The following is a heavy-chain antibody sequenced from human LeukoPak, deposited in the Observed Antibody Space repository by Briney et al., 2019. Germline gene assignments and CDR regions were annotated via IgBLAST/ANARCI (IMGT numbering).Heavy chain of an antibody. J-gene: IGHJ4*02. Sequence: PSETLSLTCTVSGGPISSISYYWGWIRQPPGKGLEWIGSICYSGSTYYNPSLKSRVTISVGTSKNQFSLKLSSVTAADTAVYYCARRTMTTVDYWGQGTLVTVSS. V-gene: IGHV4-39*01. CDR3: ARRTMTTVDY. D-gene: IGHD4-17*01. CDR1: GGPISSISYY. CDR2: ICYSGST.